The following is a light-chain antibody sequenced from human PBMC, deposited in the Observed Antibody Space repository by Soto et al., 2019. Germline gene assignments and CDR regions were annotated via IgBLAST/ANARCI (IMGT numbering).Light chain of an antibody. CDR3: QHYDNLPPFT. Sequence: DIQMTQSPSSLSASVGARVSITCQASQDIRTSLSWFQQKPGRAPKLLIYGASNLETGVPSRFRGSGSGTDFTFTNSSLQPEDIATYYCQHYDNLPPFTFGPGTKVDI. J-gene: IGKJ3*01. CDR1: QDIRTS. V-gene: IGKV1-33*01. CDR2: GAS.